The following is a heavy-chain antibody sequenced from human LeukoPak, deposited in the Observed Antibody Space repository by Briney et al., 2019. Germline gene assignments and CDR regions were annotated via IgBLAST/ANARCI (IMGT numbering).Heavy chain of an antibody. Sequence: ASVKVSCKASGYTLTSYYMHWVRQAPGQGLEWMGIINPSGGSTSYAQKFQGRVTMTRDMSTSTVYMELSSLRPEDTAVYYCARDTPYSSGWYGREGFDYWGQGTLVTVSS. CDR3: ARDTPYSSGWYGREGFDY. D-gene: IGHD6-19*01. CDR1: GYTLTSYY. CDR2: INPSGGST. J-gene: IGHJ4*02. V-gene: IGHV1-46*01.